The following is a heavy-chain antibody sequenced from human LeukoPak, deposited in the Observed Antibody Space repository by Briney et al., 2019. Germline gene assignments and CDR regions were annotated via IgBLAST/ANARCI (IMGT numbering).Heavy chain of an antibody. Sequence: ASVKVSCKASGYTFTSYGISWVRQAPGQGLEWMGWISAYNGNTNYAQKLQGRVTMTTDTSTSTAYMELRSLRSDDTAVYYCARDLLTSGWYGRPPDYWGQGTLVTVSS. CDR1: GYTFTSYG. D-gene: IGHD6-19*01. CDR2: ISAYNGNT. J-gene: IGHJ4*02. CDR3: ARDLLTSGWYGRPPDY. V-gene: IGHV1-18*01.